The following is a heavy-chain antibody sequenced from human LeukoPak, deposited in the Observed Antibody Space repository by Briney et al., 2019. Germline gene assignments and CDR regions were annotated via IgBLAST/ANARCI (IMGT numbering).Heavy chain of an antibody. Sequence: PGASVKVSCKASGYTFSTYGISWVRQAPGQGLEWMGWISTYNGNTNYAQKLQGRVTMTTDTSTSTAYMELRSLRSDDTAVYYCARVAFGSSGWYLFFDYWGQGTLVTVSS. J-gene: IGHJ4*02. D-gene: IGHD6-19*01. CDR2: ISTYNGNT. CDR1: GYTFSTYG. V-gene: IGHV1-18*01. CDR3: ARVAFGSSGWYLFFDY.